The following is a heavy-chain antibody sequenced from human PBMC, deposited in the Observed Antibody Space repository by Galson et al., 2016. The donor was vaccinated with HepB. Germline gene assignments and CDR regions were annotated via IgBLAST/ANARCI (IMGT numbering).Heavy chain of an antibody. D-gene: IGHD4-17*01. CDR2: IKQDGSEK. J-gene: IGHJ4*02. Sequence: SLRLSCAASGFTFNSYWMAWVRQAPGKGLEWVANIKQDGSEKYYVDSVKGRFTISRDNAKNSLYLQMNSLRAEDTAVYYCAKVGDKYYFDYWGQGTLVTVSS. CDR1: GFTFNSYW. V-gene: IGHV3-7*02. CDR3: AKVGDKYYFDY.